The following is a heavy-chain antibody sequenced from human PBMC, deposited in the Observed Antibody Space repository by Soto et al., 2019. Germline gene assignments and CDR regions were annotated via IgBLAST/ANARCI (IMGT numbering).Heavy chain of an antibody. CDR3: AIFIVIQLEATFP. Sequence: LQLVDSGGGVVQHGRSLRLSCAASGFTVNSYGMHWVRQSPGKGLEWVAVISYDGTNKDYVDSVKGRFTISRDISKNTVYLQMNSLRPEDTAVYYCAIFIVIQLEATFPWGQGTLVTVSS. V-gene: IGHV3-30*03. CDR1: GFTVNSYG. J-gene: IGHJ5*02. D-gene: IGHD5-18*01. CDR2: ISYDGTNK.